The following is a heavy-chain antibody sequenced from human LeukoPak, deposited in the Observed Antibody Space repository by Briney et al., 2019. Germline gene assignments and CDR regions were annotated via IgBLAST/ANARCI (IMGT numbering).Heavy chain of an antibody. Sequence: PGGSLRLSCAASGFTFSSYAMSWVRQAPGKGLEWVSAISGSGGSTYYADSVKGRFTISRDNSKNTLYLQMNSLRAEDTAVYYCAKASYYGDYFYYFDYWGQGTLVTVSS. CDR1: GFTFSSYA. CDR2: ISGSGGST. J-gene: IGHJ4*02. CDR3: AKASYYGDYFYYFDY. V-gene: IGHV3-23*01. D-gene: IGHD4-17*01.